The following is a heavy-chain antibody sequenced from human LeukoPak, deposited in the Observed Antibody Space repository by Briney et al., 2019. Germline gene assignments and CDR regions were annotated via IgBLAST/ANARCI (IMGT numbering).Heavy chain of an antibody. CDR1: GFSLSTSGVG. CDR3: AHRQAISTMVRGVIIAGFDY. J-gene: IGHJ4*02. V-gene: IGHV2-5*02. Sequence: SGPTLVKPTQTLTLTCTFSGFSLSTSGVGVGWIRQPPAKALEWLALIYWDDDKRYSPSLKSRLTITKDTSKNQVVLTMTNMDPVDTATYYCAHRQAISTMVRGVIIAGFDYWGQGTLVTVSS. CDR2: IYWDDDK. D-gene: IGHD3-10*01.